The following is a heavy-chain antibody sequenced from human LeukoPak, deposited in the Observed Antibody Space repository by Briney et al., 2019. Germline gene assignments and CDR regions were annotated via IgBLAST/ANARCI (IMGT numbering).Heavy chain of an antibody. CDR3: ARQPPYYYYYYYMDV. CDR1: SVY. Sequence: SVYWGWIRQPPGKGLEWIGSIYYSGSTYYNPSLKSRVTISVDTSKNQFSLKLSSVTAADTAVYYCARQPPYYYYYYYMDVWGKGTTVTVSS. V-gene: IGHV4-39*01. J-gene: IGHJ6*03. CDR2: IYYSGST.